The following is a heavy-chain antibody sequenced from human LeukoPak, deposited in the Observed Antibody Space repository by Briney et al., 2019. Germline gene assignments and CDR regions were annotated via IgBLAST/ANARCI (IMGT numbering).Heavy chain of an antibody. J-gene: IGHJ4*02. CDR1: GGTFSSYA. CDR3: ARDVYYGPAVDY. D-gene: IGHD3-10*01. V-gene: IGHV1-69*05. CDR2: IIPIFGTA. Sequence: SVKVSCKASGGTFSSYAISWVRQAPGQGLEWMGRIIPIFGTANYAQKFQGRVTITTDESTSTAYMELSSLRSEDTAVYYCARDVYYGPAVDYWGQETLVTVS.